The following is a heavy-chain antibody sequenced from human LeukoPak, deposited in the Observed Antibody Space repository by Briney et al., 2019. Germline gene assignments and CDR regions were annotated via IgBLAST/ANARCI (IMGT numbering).Heavy chain of an antibody. D-gene: IGHD3-10*01. CDR2: ISSGGSTI. Sequence: GGSLRLSCAASGFTFSRYEMNWVRQAPGGGLEWVSYISSGGSTIYYADSVKGRFTISRDNAKNSLYLQMNSLRAEDTAVYYCARDKAYYYGSGYYGIDYWGQGILVTVSS. CDR1: GFTFSRYE. J-gene: IGHJ4*02. V-gene: IGHV3-48*03. CDR3: ARDKAYYYGSGYYGIDY.